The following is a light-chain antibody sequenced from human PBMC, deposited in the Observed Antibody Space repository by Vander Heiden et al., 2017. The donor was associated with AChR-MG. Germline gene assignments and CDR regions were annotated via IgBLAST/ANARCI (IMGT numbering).Light chain of an antibody. V-gene: IGLV1-40*01. J-gene: IGLJ2*01. CDR1: NSNIGAGYD. Sequence: VPTQPSSVSAAPGQRVANSCTRSNSNIGAGYDVHWYQQLPGTAPKLLIYGNSNRPSGVPDRFSGSKSGTSASLAITRLQAEDEADYYCQSYDSSLSGSVFGGGTKLTVL. CDR3: QSYDSSLSGSV. CDR2: GNS.